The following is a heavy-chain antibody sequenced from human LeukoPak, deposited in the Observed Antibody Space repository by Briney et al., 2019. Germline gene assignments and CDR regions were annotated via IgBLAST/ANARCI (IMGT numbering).Heavy chain of an antibody. CDR3: ARAAYSSSWYVYEAFDI. D-gene: IGHD6-13*01. J-gene: IGHJ3*02. CDR1: GFTFSSYW. CDR2: IKQDGSEK. Sequence: PGGSLRLSCAASGFTFSSYWMSWVRQAPGKGLEWVANIKQDGSEKYYVDSVKGRFTISRDNSKNTLYLQMNSLRAEDTAVYYCARAAYSSSWYVYEAFDIWGQGTMVTVSS. V-gene: IGHV3-7*01.